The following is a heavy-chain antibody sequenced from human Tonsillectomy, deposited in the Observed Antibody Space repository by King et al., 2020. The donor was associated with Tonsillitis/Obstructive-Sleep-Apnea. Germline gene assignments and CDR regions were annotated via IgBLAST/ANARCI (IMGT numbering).Heavy chain of an antibody. Sequence: VQLVESGAEVKKPGESLKISCKGSGYSFTSYWIGWVRQMPGKGLEWMGIIYPGDSDTRYSPSFQGQGTISADKSISTAYLQWSSLKASDTAMYYCARQWYYYDSSGYYDAFDIWGQGTMVTVSS. CDR1: GYSFTSYW. V-gene: IGHV5-51*01. D-gene: IGHD3-22*01. CDR2: IYPGDSDT. J-gene: IGHJ3*02. CDR3: ARQWYYYDSSGYYDAFDI.